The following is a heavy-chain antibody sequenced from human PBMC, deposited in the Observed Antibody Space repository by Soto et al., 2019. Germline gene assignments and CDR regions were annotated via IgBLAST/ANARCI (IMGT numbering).Heavy chain of an antibody. J-gene: IGHJ5*02. CDR2: ISSSGSTI. CDR3: ARDGNDGWFDP. Sequence: GGSMRLSCAASGFTFSDYYMSWIRKDPGKGLEWVSYISSSGSTIYYADSVKGRFTISRDNAKNSLYLQMNSLRAEDTAVYYCARDGNDGWFDPWGQGTLVTVSS. D-gene: IGHD3-16*01. V-gene: IGHV3-11*01. CDR1: GFTFSDYY.